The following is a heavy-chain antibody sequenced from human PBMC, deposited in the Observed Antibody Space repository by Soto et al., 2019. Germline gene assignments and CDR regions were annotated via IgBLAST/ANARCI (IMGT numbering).Heavy chain of an antibody. Sequence: SETLSLTCIVSGGNIGTYYWTWTRQPPGKGLEWIGCIYNGAITNYNPSLKSRVTISVDTSKNQFSLKLTSVTAADTAVYYCARDDSERPATYWGQGTLVTVSS. CDR3: ARDDSERPATY. CDR1: GGNIGTYY. CDR2: IYNGAIT. D-gene: IGHD3-10*01. V-gene: IGHV4-59*01. J-gene: IGHJ4*02.